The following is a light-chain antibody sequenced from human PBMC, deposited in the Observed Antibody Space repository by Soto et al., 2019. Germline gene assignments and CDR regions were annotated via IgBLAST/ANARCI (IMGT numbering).Light chain of an antibody. V-gene: IGLV1-51*01. CDR3: GTWDSSLSAGV. J-gene: IGLJ1*01. CDR1: SSDVGTYDD. CDR2: DNN. Sequence: QSVLTQPASVSASPGQSITISCTGTSSDVGTYDDVSWYQQLPGTAPKLLIYDNNKRPSGIPDRFSGSKSGTSATLGITGLQTGDEADYYCGTWDSSLSAGVFGTGTKLTVL.